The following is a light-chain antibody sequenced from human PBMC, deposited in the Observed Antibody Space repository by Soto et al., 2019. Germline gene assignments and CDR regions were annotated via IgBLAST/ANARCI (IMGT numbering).Light chain of an antibody. Sequence: QSVLTQPASVSGSPGQSITISCSGTSSDIGSYNHVAWYQQLPGKSPKLMIYAVSDRPSGVSDRFSGSKSGITASLTLSGLQTEDEADYYCISYTDRQSYLFGTGTKVTVL. CDR1: SSDIGSYNH. CDR2: AVS. V-gene: IGLV2-14*03. J-gene: IGLJ1*01. CDR3: ISYTDRQSYL.